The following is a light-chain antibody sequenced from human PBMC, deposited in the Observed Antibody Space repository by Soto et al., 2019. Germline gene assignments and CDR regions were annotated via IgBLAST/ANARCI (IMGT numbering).Light chain of an antibody. CDR1: QSVSSN. V-gene: IGKV3-15*01. CDR3: HQYNNWPPWT. J-gene: IGKJ1*01. Sequence: EIVMTQSPATLSVSPGERATRSCRASQSVSSNLAWYQQKPGQAPRLLIYGASTRATGIPARFSGSGSGTEFTLTISILQSEDYAVYYCHQYNNWPPWTFGQGTTVQIK. CDR2: GAS.